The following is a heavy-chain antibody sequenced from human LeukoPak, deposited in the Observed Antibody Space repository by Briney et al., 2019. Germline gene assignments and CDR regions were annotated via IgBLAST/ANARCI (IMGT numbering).Heavy chain of an antibody. J-gene: IGHJ3*02. CDR2: IYYSGST. CDR1: GGSTSSSDYY. V-gene: IGHV4-39*01. CDR3: ARLPNYYDAFDI. D-gene: IGHD3-10*01. Sequence: SETLSLTCTVSGGSTSSSDYYWGWIRQPPGKDLEWIGSIYYSGSTYYSPSLKSRVTISVDTSKNQFSLKLTSLTAADTAVYYCARLPNYYDAFDIWGQGTMVTVSS.